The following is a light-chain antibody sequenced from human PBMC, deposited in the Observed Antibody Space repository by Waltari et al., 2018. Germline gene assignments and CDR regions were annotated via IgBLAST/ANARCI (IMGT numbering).Light chain of an antibody. CDR1: SCDVGSDKF. V-gene: IGLV2-14*03. CDR2: DVR. J-gene: IGLJ3*02. CDR3: LSYRSTFPWV. Sequence: QSALTQPAYMSGSPGQSNPIPCSGNSCDVGSDKFYYWYQQHPGKTPKLIIYDVRSRPLGVSNRFSGSKSGNTASLTIAGLQAEDEADYYCLSYRSTFPWVFGGGTKVTVL.